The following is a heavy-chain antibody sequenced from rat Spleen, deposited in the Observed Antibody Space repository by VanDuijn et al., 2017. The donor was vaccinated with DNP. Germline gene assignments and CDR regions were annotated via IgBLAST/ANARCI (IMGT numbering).Heavy chain of an antibody. CDR2: ISYSGTT. CDR1: GYSITSHY. Sequence: EVQLQESGPGLVKPSQSLSLTCSVTGYSITSHYWGWIRKFPGNKMEWMGYISYSGTTAYNPSLKSRISITRDTSKNQFFLQLNSVTTEDTATYYCARGRNYGGYNYYWYFDFWGPGIMVTVSS. V-gene: IGHV3-1*01. CDR3: ARGRNYGGYNYYWYFDF. J-gene: IGHJ1*01. D-gene: IGHD1-11*01.